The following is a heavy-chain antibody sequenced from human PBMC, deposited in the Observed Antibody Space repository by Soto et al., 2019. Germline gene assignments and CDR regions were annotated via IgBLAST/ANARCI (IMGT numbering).Heavy chain of an antibody. Sequence: PGWSLRLSCASSVFTFSDYYMSWIRQAPGKGLEWVSYISSSGSTIYYADSVKGRFTISRDNAKNSLYLQMNSLRAEDTAVYYCARDLGGYSYGNFDYWGQGTLVTVSS. CDR1: VFTFSDYY. D-gene: IGHD5-18*01. V-gene: IGHV3-11*01. CDR3: ARDLGGYSYGNFDY. CDR2: ISSSGSTI. J-gene: IGHJ4*02.